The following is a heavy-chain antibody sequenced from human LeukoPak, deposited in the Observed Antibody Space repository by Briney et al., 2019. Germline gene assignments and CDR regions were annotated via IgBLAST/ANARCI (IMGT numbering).Heavy chain of an antibody. CDR3: ARGSITMVRGQSGWFDP. J-gene: IGHJ5*02. V-gene: IGHV4-59*01. D-gene: IGHD3-10*01. CDR2: IYYSGST. CDR1: GGSISSYY. Sequence: SETLSLTCTVSGGSISSYYWSWIRQPPGKGLEWIGYIYYSGSTNYNPSLKSRVTISVDTSKNQFSLKLSSVTAADTAVYYCARGSITMVRGQSGWFDPWGQGTLVTVSS.